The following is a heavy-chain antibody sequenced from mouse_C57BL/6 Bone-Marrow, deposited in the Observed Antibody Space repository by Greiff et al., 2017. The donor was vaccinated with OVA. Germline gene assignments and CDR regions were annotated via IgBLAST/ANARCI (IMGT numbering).Heavy chain of an antibody. J-gene: IGHJ1*03. Sequence: QVQLQQPGAELVKPGASVKLSCKASGYTFTSYWMHWVKQRPGRGLEWIGRIDPNRGGTKSNEKFKSKATLPVAKPSSTAYMQLSSLTSEDSAVYYCARSGFIATESPLEGFDVWGTGTTVTVSS. V-gene: IGHV1-72*01. CDR3: ARSGFIATESPLEGFDV. CDR1: GYTFTSYW. D-gene: IGHD1-1*01. CDR2: IDPNRGGT.